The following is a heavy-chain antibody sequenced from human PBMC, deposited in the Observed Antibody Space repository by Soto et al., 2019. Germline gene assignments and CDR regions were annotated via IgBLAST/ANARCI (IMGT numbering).Heavy chain of an antibody. J-gene: IGHJ6*02. V-gene: IGHV4-30-4*01. D-gene: IGHD2-21*02. CDR3: VREDDGGDRDYYGLDV. CDR1: GGSISGEYYH. Sequence: QVQLQESGPGLVRPSQTLSLTCTVSGGSISGEYYHCTWIRQAPGKGLEWIGYIHYSGSVQYNPSLQSRLTMSVDTSKNVFALNLSSVTAADTAVYFCVREDDGGDRDYYGLDVWGQGTTVTVSS. CDR2: IHYSGSV.